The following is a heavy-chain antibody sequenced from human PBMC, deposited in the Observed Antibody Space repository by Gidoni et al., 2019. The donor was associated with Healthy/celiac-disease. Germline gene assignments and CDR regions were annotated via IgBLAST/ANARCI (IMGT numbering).Heavy chain of an antibody. D-gene: IGHD6-6*01. CDR2: ISYDGSNK. V-gene: IGHV3-30*18. J-gene: IGHJ6*02. CDR3: AKDMSHSSSSHYYYGMDV. Sequence: QVQLVESGGGVVQPGRSLRLSCAASGFTFRSYGMYWVRQAPGKGLEWVAVISYDGSNKYYADSVKGRFTISRDNSKNTLYLQMNSLRAEDTAVYYCAKDMSHSSSSHYYYGMDVWGQGTTVTVAS. CDR1: GFTFRSYG.